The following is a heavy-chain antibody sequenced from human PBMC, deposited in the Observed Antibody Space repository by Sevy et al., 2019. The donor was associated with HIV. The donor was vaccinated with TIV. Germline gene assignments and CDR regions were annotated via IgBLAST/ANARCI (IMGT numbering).Heavy chain of an antibody. CDR2: ISASGGST. Sequence: GGSLRLSCVASGLTFSNYAMSWVRQAPGKGLEWVSIISASGGSTHYAESVKGRFTISRDNSKNTLHLEMNSLTAEDTAVYYCAKDRLGYCTGGSCYSDYWGQGTLVTVSS. J-gene: IGHJ4*02. V-gene: IGHV3-23*01. CDR3: AKDRLGYCTGGSCYSDY. CDR1: GLTFSNYA. D-gene: IGHD2-8*02.